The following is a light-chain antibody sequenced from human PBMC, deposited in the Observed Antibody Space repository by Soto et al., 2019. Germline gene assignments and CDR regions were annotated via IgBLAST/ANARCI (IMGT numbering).Light chain of an antibody. V-gene: IGKV1-6*01. CDR3: LQDINYPWT. CDR2: GAS. J-gene: IGKJ1*01. CDR1: QGIGNA. Sequence: AIPMTQSPSSLSASVGDRVTISCRASQGIGNALGWYRQKPGKPPKVLIYGASNLQSGVPPRFSGSGSGTDFTLAISSLQPEDSATYYCLQDINYPWTFGQGTKVEIK.